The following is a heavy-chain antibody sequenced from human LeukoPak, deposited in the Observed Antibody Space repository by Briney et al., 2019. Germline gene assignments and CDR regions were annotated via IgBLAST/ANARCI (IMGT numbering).Heavy chain of an antibody. J-gene: IGHJ5*02. V-gene: IGHV1-2*02. CDR3: ARGDSSGYYFRNNWFDP. Sequence: ASVKVSCKASGYTFTGYYMHWVRQAPGQGLEWMGWINPNSGRTNYSQKFQGGVTMTRDTSISTAYMELSRLRSDDTAVYYCARGDSSGYYFRNNWFDPWGQGTLVTVSS. CDR2: INPNSGRT. D-gene: IGHD3-22*01. CDR1: GYTFTGYY.